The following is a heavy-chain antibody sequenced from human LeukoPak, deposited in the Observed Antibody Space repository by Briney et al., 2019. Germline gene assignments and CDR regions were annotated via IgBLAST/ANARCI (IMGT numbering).Heavy chain of an antibody. V-gene: IGHV4-31*03. J-gene: IGHJ5*02. D-gene: IGHD4-17*01. CDR2: IYYSGDT. Sequence: SETLSPTCTVSGGSISSGDYYWSWIRQRPGRGLEWIGYIYYSGDTYYNPSLRSRVSISVDTSKNQFSLKLSSVTAADTAMYYCARDYGNNWFDPWGQGTLVTVSA. CDR3: ARDYGNNWFDP. CDR1: GGSISSGDYY.